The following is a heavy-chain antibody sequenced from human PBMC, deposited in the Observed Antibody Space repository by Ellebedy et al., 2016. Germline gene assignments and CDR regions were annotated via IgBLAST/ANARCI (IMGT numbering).Heavy chain of an antibody. CDR1: GFTISIYS. V-gene: IGHV3-48*02. CDR2: ISSSSYTI. Sequence: GESLKISXVAAGFTISIYSMNWVRQAPGKGVELVSFISSSSYTIYEADSVKGRFTISRDNAKNSLFLQMNSLRDEDTTVYYCAKDRYSAYYFYYGMDVWGQGTTVIVSS. D-gene: IGHD5-12*01. J-gene: IGHJ6*02. CDR3: AKDRYSAYYFYYGMDV.